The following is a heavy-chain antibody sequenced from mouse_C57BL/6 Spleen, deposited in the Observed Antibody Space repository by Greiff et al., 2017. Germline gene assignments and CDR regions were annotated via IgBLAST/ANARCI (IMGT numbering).Heavy chain of an antibody. Sequence: VQLKESGGGLVQPKGSLKLSCAASGFSFNTYAMNWVRQAPGKGLEWVARIRSKSNNYATYYADSVKDRFTISRDDSESMLYLQMNNLKTEDTAMYYCVRHNAKEARDYWGQGTSVTVSS. V-gene: IGHV10-1*01. CDR3: VRHNAKEARDY. CDR1: GFSFNTYA. CDR2: IRSKSNNYAT. D-gene: IGHD6-1*01. J-gene: IGHJ4*01.